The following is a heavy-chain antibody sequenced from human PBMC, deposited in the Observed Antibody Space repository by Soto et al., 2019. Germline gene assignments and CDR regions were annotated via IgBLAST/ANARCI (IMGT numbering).Heavy chain of an antibody. V-gene: IGHV3-43D*04. D-gene: IGHD3-22*01. CDR2: INSDGTDS. J-gene: IGHJ4*02. Sequence: LRLSCAAAGFDFEDFAMHWVRQAPGKGLEWVSLINSDGTDSYYMDSVRGRFTISRDNGKNSLYLQMDRLRPEDTAFYFCAKALYYYDSSPLDHWGQGTLVTVSS. CDR3: AKALYYYDSSPLDH. CDR1: GFDFEDFA.